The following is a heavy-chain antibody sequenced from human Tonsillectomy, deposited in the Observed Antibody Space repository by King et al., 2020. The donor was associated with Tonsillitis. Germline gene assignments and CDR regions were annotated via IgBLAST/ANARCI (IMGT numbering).Heavy chain of an antibody. CDR2: IWFDGSNK. J-gene: IGHJ3*02. D-gene: IGHD3-10*01. Sequence: QVQLVESGGGVVQPGRSLILSCAASGFSFSIHGMHWVRQAPGKGLEWVAVIWFDGSNKYYADTVKGRFSIARDNSQNTLYLQMNSLRAADTAVYYCASGSGSPTAAAFDIWGQGTMVTVSS. CDR3: ASGSGSPTAAAFDI. CDR1: GFSFSIHG. V-gene: IGHV3-33*08.